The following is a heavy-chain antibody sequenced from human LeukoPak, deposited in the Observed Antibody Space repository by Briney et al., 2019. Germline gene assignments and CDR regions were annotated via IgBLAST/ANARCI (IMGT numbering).Heavy chain of an antibody. CDR2: IYTSGST. Sequence: PSETLSLTCTVSGGSISGSYWNWVRQPAEKGLEWIGRIYTSGSTNYNPSLKSRVTMSVDTSKNQFSLKLSSVTAADTAVYYCATGPNFDYWGQGTLVTVSS. CDR3: ATGPNFDY. J-gene: IGHJ4*02. CDR1: GGSISGSY. V-gene: IGHV4-4*07.